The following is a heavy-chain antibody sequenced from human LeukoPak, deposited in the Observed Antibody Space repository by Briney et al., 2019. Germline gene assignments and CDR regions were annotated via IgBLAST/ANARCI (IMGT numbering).Heavy chain of an antibody. D-gene: IGHD1-14*01. CDR1: QLDFAYYS. J-gene: IGHJ1*01. V-gene: IGHV3-21*04. Sequence: PGGSLRLSCKGPQLDFAYYSMHWVRQAPGKGLEWVSSMNGAHTYIYYADSVKGRFTISRDNAQNSLYLHMASLRPEDTALYFCAQSNPGGGPSQARGINQWGHGTLVIVSS. CDR3: AQSNPGGGPSQARGINQ. CDR2: MNGAHTYI.